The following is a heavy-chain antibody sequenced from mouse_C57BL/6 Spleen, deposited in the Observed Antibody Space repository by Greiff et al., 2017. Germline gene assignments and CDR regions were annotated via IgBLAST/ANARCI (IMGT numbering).Heavy chain of an antibody. Sequence: QVQLQQPGAELVKPGASVKLSCQASGYTFTSYWLQWVKQRPGQGLEWSGEIDPSDSYTNYNQKFKGKATLTVDTSSSTAYMQLSSLTSEDSAVYYCASREYFDYWGKGTTLTVSS. CDR3: ASREYFDY. CDR1: GYTFTSYW. CDR2: IDPSDSYT. J-gene: IGHJ2*01. V-gene: IGHV1-50*01.